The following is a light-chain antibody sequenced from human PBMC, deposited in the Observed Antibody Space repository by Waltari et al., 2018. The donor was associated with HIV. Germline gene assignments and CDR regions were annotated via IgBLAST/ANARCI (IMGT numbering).Light chain of an antibody. CDR2: DDS. J-gene: IGLJ1*01. CDR1: SSDIGAYNY. CDR3: SSYTVPGTL. Sequence: SALTQPASVSGSPGQSITISCTGTSSDIGAYNYVSWYQQYPGKAPKLMIYDDSNRPSGVSTRFSGSKSGNTASLTISGLQAEDEADYYCSSYTVPGTLFGTGTRVTVL. V-gene: IGLV2-14*01.